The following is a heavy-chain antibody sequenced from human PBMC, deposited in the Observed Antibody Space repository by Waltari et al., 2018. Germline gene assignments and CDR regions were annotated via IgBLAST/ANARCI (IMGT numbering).Heavy chain of an antibody. D-gene: IGHD1-7*01. V-gene: IGHV3-64D*06. Sequence: KLVESGGGLVQSAGLLSLACSAFEFTLKCYVLPRFCPAPGKSHQHISAITPNGDNTYYTDSVKGRFTISRDNSRDTLYLQMTSLRPEDTATYYCVKAELTRTLFGLAPHYWGQGTLVTVSS. J-gene: IGHJ4*02. CDR1: EFTLKCYV. CDR2: ITPNGDNT. CDR3: VKAELTRTLFGLAPHY.